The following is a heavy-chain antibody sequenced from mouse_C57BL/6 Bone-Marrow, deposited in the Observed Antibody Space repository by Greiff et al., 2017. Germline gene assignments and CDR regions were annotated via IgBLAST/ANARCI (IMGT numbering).Heavy chain of an antibody. CDR3: ARGATVVEGFAY. CDR1: GYTFTSYW. V-gene: IGHV1-64*01. Sequence: VQLQQPGAELVKPGASVKLSCKASGYTFTSYWMHWVKQRPGQGLEWIGMIHPNSGSTNYNEKFKSKATLTVDKSSSTAYMQLSSLTSEDSAVYYCARGATVVEGFAYWGQGTLVTVSA. J-gene: IGHJ3*01. D-gene: IGHD1-1*01. CDR2: IHPNSGST.